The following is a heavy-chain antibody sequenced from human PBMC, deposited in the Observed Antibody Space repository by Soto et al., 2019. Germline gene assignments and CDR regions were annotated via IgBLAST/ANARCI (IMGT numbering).Heavy chain of an antibody. D-gene: IGHD3-10*01. J-gene: IGHJ5*02. CDR1: GVPFRNYH. CDR2: IYHTGAT. CDR3: VRTPRRGVRGVPPHWFDP. Sequence: KTSETLSLTCAVYGVPFRNYHWSWIRQTPGNGLEWIGEIYHTGATDYNASLRSRITMSIDTSKNQFSLKLNSVTAADTGVYYCVRTPRRGVRGVPPHWFDPWGQGTLVTVSS. V-gene: IGHV4-34*01.